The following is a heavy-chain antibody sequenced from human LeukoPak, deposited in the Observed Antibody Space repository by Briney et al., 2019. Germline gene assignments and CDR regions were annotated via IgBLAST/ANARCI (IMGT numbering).Heavy chain of an antibody. CDR1: GFIVSRKC. Sequence: GGSLRLSCAASGFIVSRKCMSWVRQPPGKGLEWVSVIYSGGSADYADSVKGRFTISRDNSKNTLHLQMKSLRAEDTAVYYCAKMSNYYNSLGYYAFDIWGQGTMVTVSS. CDR3: AKMSNYYNSLGYYAFDI. CDR2: IYSGGSA. V-gene: IGHV3-66*01. J-gene: IGHJ3*02. D-gene: IGHD3-22*01.